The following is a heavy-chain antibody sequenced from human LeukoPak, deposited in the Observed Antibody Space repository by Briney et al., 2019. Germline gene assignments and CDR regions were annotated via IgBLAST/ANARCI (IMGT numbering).Heavy chain of an antibody. V-gene: IGHV3-33*01. CDR1: GFTFSSYG. CDR3: ARDEPKRGYCSSTSCSAFDY. D-gene: IGHD2-2*01. CDR2: IWYDGSNK. Sequence: GGSLRLSCAGSGFTFSSYGMHWVRQAPGKGLEWVAVIWYDGSNKYYADSVKGRFTISRDNSKNTLYLQMNSLRAEDTAVYYCARDEPKRGYCSSTSCSAFDYWGQGTLVTVSS. J-gene: IGHJ4*02.